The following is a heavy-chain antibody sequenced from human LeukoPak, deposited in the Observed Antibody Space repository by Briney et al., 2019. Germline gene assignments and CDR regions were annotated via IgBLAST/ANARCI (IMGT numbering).Heavy chain of an antibody. J-gene: IGHJ5*02. D-gene: IGHD1-26*01. CDR3: ATLVGSIPIDP. Sequence: PSETLSLTCAVYGGSFSGYYWSWVRQPPGKGLEWIGEINHSGSTNYNPSLKSRVTISVDTSKNQFPLKLSSVTAADTAVYYCATLVGSIPIDPWGQGTLVIVAS. CDR2: INHSGST. CDR1: GGSFSGYY. V-gene: IGHV4-34*01.